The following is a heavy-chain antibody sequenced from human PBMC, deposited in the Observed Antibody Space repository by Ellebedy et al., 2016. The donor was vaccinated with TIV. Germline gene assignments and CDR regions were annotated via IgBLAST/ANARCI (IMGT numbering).Heavy chain of an antibody. V-gene: IGHV3-23*01. CDR2: IYGLDGST. CDR1: GFTFSDAW. CDR3: TKGAWLDS. J-gene: IGHJ4*02. Sequence: GESLKISXAASGFTFSDAWMNWVRQAPGKGLDWVSVIYGLDGSTHYANSVKGRFTVSRDNSKNTLYLQMNNVRAEDTAIYFCTKGAWLDSWGPGTLVTVSS.